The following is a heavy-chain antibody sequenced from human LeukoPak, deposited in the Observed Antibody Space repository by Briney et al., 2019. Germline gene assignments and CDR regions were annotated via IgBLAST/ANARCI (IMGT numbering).Heavy chain of an antibody. CDR2: IFYTGDT. J-gene: IGHJ2*01. Sequence: SETLSLTCPVSAGSITTYYWSWIRQPPGKGLEWVGYIFYTGDTSYSPSLKSRVTISLDTSKNQFSLKLSSVTAADTAVYYCARLKVGAYFDLWGRGTLVTVSS. CDR3: ARLKVGAYFDL. D-gene: IGHD3-16*01. V-gene: IGHV4-59*08. CDR1: AGSITTYY.